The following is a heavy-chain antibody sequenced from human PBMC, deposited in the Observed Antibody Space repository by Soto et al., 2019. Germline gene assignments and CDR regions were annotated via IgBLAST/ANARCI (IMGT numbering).Heavy chain of an antibody. J-gene: IGHJ5*02. CDR3: ASADYYGSGSRFDP. V-gene: IGHV4-4*02. CDR1: GGSISSSNW. CDR2: IYHSGST. Sequence: XETLSLTCAVSGGSISSSNWWSWVRQPPGKGLEWIGEIYHSGSTNYNPSLKSRVTISVDKSKNQFSLKLSSVTAADTAVYYCASADYYGSGSRFDPWGQGTLVTVSS. D-gene: IGHD3-10*01.